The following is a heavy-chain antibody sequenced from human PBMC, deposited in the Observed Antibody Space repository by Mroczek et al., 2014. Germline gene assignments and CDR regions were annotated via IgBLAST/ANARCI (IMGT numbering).Heavy chain of an antibody. Sequence: EVQLVETGGGLVQPGGSLRLSCAASGFTFSSYAMSWVRQAPGKGLEWVSAISGSGGSTYYADSVKGRFTISRDNSKNTLYLQMNSLRAEDTAVYYCAKDPSGYDYVWGSYRYTNYFDYWGQGTLVTVSS. CDR1: GFTFSSYA. CDR3: AKDPSGYDYVWGSYRYTNYFDY. CDR2: ISGSGGST. J-gene: IGHJ4*02. D-gene: IGHD3-16*02. V-gene: IGHV3-23*04.